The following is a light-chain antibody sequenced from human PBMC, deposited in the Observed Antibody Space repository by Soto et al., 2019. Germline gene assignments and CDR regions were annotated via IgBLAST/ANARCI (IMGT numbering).Light chain of an antibody. J-gene: IGKJ1*01. V-gene: IGKV1-5*01. CDR1: QSISSW. Sequence: DIQMTQSPSTLSASVGDRVTITCPASQSISSWLAWYQQKPGKAPKLLIYDASSLESGVPSRFGGSGSGTEFTLTISSLQPDDFATYYCQQYNSYWTFGQGTKVEIK. CDR2: DAS. CDR3: QQYNSYWT.